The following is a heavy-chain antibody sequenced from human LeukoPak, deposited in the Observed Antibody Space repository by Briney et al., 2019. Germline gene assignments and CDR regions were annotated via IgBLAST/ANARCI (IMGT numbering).Heavy chain of an antibody. CDR3: AKRPGYSYGQDFDY. V-gene: IGHV3-53*01. D-gene: IGHD5-18*01. J-gene: IGHJ4*02. CDR2: IYSGGST. CDR1: GFTVSSNY. Sequence: GGSLRLSCAASGFTVSSNYMSWVRQAPGKGLEWVSVIYSGGSTYYADSVKGRFTISRDNSKNTLYLQMNSLRAEDTAVYYCAKRPGYSYGQDFDYWGQGTLVTVSS.